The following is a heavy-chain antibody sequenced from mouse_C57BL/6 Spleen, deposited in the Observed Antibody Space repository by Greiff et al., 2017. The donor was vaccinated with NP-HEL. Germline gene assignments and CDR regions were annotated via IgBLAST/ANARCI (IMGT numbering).Heavy chain of an antibody. V-gene: IGHV1-4*01. J-gene: IGHJ2*01. CDR1: GYTFTSYT. CDR3: ARGATVVAFDY. CDR2: INPSSGYT. D-gene: IGHD1-1*01. Sequence: VKLVESGAELARPGASVKMSCKASGYTFTSYTMHWVKQRPGQGLEWIGYINPSSGYTKYNQKFKDKATLTADKSSSTAYMQLSSLTSEDSAVYYCARGATVVAFDYWGQGTTLTVSS.